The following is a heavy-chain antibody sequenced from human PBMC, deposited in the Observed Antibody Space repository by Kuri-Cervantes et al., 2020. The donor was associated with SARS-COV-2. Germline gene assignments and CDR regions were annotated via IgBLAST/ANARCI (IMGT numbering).Heavy chain of an antibody. V-gene: IGHV4-59*01. CDR3: ARGILGDDSIHYGMDV. Sequence: GSLRLSCAVYGGSFSGYYWSWIRQPPGKGLEWIGYIYYSGSTNYNPSLKNRVTISVDTSKNQFYLRLSSVTAAETAVYYSARGILGDDSIHYGMDVWGQGTSVTVSS. CDR1: GGSFSGYY. J-gene: IGHJ6*02. CDR2: IYYSGST. D-gene: IGHD2/OR15-2a*01.